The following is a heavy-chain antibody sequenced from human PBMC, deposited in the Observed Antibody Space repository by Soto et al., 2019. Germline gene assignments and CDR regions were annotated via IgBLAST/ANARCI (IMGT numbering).Heavy chain of an antibody. CDR3: ARAIDFDY. Sequence: SEPVSLARTASGDTVRISECSWIRQTPGKGLEWIGYIYYTGTTNYNPSLKSRVTISVDTSKNQVSLKLSSVTAADTAIYYCARAIDFDYWGQGTLVTVPS. J-gene: IGHJ4*02. CDR2: IYYTGTT. CDR1: GDTVRISE. V-gene: IGHV4-59*02.